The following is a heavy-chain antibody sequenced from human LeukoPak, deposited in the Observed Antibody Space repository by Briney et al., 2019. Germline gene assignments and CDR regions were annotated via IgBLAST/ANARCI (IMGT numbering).Heavy chain of an antibody. Sequence: SVKVSCKASGGTFSSYAISWVRQAPGQGLEWMGGIIPIFGTANYAQKFQGRVTITADESTSTAYMELSSLRSEDTAVYYCARERDSSGYPDYWGQGTLVTVSS. CDR1: GGTFSSYA. V-gene: IGHV1-69*13. CDR3: ARERDSSGYPDY. D-gene: IGHD3-22*01. J-gene: IGHJ4*02. CDR2: IIPIFGTA.